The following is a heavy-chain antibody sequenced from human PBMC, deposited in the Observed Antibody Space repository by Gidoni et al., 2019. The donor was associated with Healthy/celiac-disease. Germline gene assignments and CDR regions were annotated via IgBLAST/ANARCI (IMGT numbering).Heavy chain of an antibody. CDR3: ARIQGPFHWNGGIFDY. CDR2: IFSNDEK. V-gene: IGHV2-26*01. CDR1: GFSLSNARMG. J-gene: IGHJ4*02. D-gene: IGHD1-1*01. Sequence: QVTLKESGPVLVKPTETLTLTCTVSGFSLSNARMGVSWIRQPPGKAREWLAHIFSNDEKSYSTSLKSRLTISKDTSKSQVVLTMTNMDPVDTATYYCARIQGPFHWNGGIFDYWGQGTLVTVSS.